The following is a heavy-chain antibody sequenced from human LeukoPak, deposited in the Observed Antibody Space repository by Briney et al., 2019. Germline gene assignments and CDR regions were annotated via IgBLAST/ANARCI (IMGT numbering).Heavy chain of an antibody. V-gene: IGHV3-23*01. CDR1: GFTFRSYA. Sequence: GGSLRLSCAASGFTFRSYAMSWVRQAPGKGLQWVSAISGSGVTTYYADSVKGRFTISRDNSKSTLYLQMNSLRVDDTAVYYCGGGECSSTTCYVEAWGQGTLVTVSS. CDR3: GGGECSSTTCYVEA. J-gene: IGHJ5*02. CDR2: ISGSGVTT. D-gene: IGHD2-2*01.